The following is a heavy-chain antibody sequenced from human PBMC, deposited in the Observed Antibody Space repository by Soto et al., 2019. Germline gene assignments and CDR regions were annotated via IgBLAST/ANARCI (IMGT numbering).Heavy chain of an antibody. D-gene: IGHD2-15*01. CDR2: IIPIFGTA. Sequence: SVKVSCKASGGTFSSYAISWVRQAPGQGLEWMGGIIPIFGTANYAQKFQGRVTITADESTSTAYMELSSLRSEDTAVYYCARSTVPFVVVVAAIYCPLDYWAQGTLVTGSS. CDR3: ARSTVPFVVVVAAIYCPLDY. CDR1: GGTFSSYA. J-gene: IGHJ4*02. V-gene: IGHV1-69*13.